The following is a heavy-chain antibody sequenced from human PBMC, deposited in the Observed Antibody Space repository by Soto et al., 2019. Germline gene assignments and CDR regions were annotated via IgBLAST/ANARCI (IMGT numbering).Heavy chain of an antibody. CDR2: MNPNSGNT. CDR3: ARGPYYYYYMDV. J-gene: IGHJ6*03. Sequence: ASVKVSCKASGYTFSSYDINWVRQATGQGLEWMGWMNPNSGNTGYAQKFQGRVTMTRNTSISTAYMELSSLRSEDTAVYYCARGPYYYYYMDVWGKGTTVTVSS. V-gene: IGHV1-8*01. CDR1: GYTFSSYD.